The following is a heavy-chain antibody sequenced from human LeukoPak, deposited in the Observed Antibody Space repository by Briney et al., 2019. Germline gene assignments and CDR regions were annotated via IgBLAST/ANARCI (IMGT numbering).Heavy chain of an antibody. Sequence: GGSLRLSCAASGFTVSSNYMSWVRQAPGKGLEWVSVIYSCGSTYYADSVKGRFTISRDNSKNTLYLQMNSLRAEDTAVYYCAKSITGDFDYWGQGTLVTVSS. J-gene: IGHJ4*02. CDR3: AKSITGDFDY. CDR2: IYSCGST. D-gene: IGHD1-20*01. CDR1: GFTVSSNY. V-gene: IGHV3-53*01.